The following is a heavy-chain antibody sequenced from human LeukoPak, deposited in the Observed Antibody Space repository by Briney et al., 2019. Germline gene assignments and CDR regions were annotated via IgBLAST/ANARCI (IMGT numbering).Heavy chain of an antibody. V-gene: IGHV3-15*01. CDR1: GFTFSNAW. CDR3: TTEPCSSTSCYKVDYYYYMDV. D-gene: IGHD2-2*02. J-gene: IGHJ6*03. Sequence: GGSLGLSCAASGFTFSNAWMSWVRQAPGKGLEWVGRIKSKTDGGTTDYAAPVKGRFTISRDDSKNTLYLQMNSLKTEDTAVYYCTTEPCSSTSCYKVDYYYYMDVWGKGTTVTVSS. CDR2: IKSKTDGGTT.